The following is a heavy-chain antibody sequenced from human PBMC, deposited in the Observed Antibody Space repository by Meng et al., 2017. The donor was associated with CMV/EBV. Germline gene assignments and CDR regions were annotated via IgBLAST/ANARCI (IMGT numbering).Heavy chain of an antibody. CDR2: ISAYNGNT. CDR3: ARDALLGYCSSTTCLNWFDP. CDR1: GYTFTSYG. J-gene: IGHJ5*02. D-gene: IGHD2-2*01. V-gene: IGHV1-18*01. Sequence: ASVKFSCKASGYTFTSYGISWVRQAPGQGLEWMGSISAYNGNTIYEQNLQGRVTMTTDTSTSTAYMELRSLRSDDTAVYYCARDALLGYCSSTTCLNWFDPWGQGNLVTVSS.